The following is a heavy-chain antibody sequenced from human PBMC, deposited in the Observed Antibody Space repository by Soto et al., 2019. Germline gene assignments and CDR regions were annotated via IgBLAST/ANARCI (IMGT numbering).Heavy chain of an antibody. J-gene: IGHJ6*02. CDR2: LYWDDDK. CDR3: AHRPGEGNGRASYYGMDV. Sequence: QITLKESGPTLVKPTQTLTLTCTFSGFSFTTSGVGVGWVRQPPGKALEWLALLYWDDDKRYSSSLKSRLTISKDTSKNQVVLTMTNLDPVDTATDYWAHRPGEGNGRASYYGMDVWGQGTTVTVSS. CDR1: GFSFTTSGVG. V-gene: IGHV2-5*02. D-gene: IGHD1-26*01.